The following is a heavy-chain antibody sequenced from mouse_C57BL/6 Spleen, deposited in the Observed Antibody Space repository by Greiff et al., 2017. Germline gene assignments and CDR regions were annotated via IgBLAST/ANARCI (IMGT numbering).Heavy chain of an antibody. D-gene: IGHD2-4*01. CDR1: GFTFSDYY. J-gene: IGHJ2*01. V-gene: IGHV5-12*01. CDR2: ISNGGGST. Sequence: EVKVIESGGGLVQPGGSLKLSCAASGFTFSDYYMYWVRQTPEKRLEWVAYISNGGGSTYYPDNVMGRFTISRDNAKNTLYLQMSRLKSEDTAMYYCARRGGDYDGYYFDYWGQGTTLTVSS. CDR3: ARRGGDYDGYYFDY.